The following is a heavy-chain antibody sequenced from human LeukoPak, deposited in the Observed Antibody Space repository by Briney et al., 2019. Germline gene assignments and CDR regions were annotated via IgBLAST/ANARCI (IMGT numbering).Heavy chain of an antibody. J-gene: IGHJ6*03. V-gene: IGHV1-69*05. CDR1: GGTFSSYA. Sequence: ASVKVSCKASGGTFSSYAISWVRQAPGQGLEWMGGIILIFGTANYAQKFQGRVTITTDESTSTAYMELSSLRSEDTAVYYCARGPSGGSGCYTDYYYYYMDVWGKGTTVTVSS. D-gene: IGHD3-3*01. CDR2: IILIFGTA. CDR3: ARGPSGGSGCYTDYYYYYMDV.